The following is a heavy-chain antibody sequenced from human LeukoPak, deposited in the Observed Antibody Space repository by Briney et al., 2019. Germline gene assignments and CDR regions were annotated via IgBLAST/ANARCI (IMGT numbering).Heavy chain of an antibody. J-gene: IGHJ4*02. Sequence: ASVKVSCKASGYTFTSYGISWVRQAPGQGLEWMGWISAYNGNTNYAQKLQGRVTMTTDTSTSTAYMELSRLRSDDTAVYYCARVLTGYYFDYWGQGTLVTVSS. CDR3: ARVLTGYYFDY. V-gene: IGHV1-18*01. D-gene: IGHD3-9*01. CDR2: ISAYNGNT. CDR1: GYTFTSYG.